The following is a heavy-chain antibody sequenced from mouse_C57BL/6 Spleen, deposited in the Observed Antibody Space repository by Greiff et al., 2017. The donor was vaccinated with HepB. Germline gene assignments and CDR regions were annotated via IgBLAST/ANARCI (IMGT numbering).Heavy chain of an antibody. J-gene: IGHJ2*01. Sequence: EVQVVESGGGLVQPGGSMKLSCAASGFTFSDAWMDWVRQSPEKGLEWVAEIRNKANNHATYYAESVKGRFTISRDDSKSSVYLQMNSLRAEDTGIYYCTPHYYGSGGDYFDYWGQGTTLTVSS. CDR1: GFTFSDAW. V-gene: IGHV6-6*01. CDR3: TPHYYGSGGDYFDY. D-gene: IGHD1-1*01. CDR2: IRNKANNHAT.